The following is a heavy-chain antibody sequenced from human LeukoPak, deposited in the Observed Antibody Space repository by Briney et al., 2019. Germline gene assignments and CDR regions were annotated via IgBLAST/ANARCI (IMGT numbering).Heavy chain of an antibody. Sequence: QPGGSLRLACAASGFTFSSFWMSWVRQAPGKGLEWVANIKQDGSEKNYVDSVKGRFTISRDNAKNSLYLQMNSLRPEDRAAYYCVRIYGDTKDYFDYWGRGTLVTVSS. J-gene: IGHJ4*02. D-gene: IGHD4-17*01. V-gene: IGHV3-7*01. CDR3: VRIYGDTKDYFDY. CDR1: GFTFSSFW. CDR2: IKQDGSEK.